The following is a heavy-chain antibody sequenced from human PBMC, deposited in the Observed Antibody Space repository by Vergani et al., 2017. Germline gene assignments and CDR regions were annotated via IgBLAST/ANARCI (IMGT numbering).Heavy chain of an antibody. Sequence: QVQLVESVGGQVQPGRSLRLSCSAAGFPFSDYGVHWVRQAPGKGLEWVSVISYDGNKKNYADSVKGRFTISRDNSKNTLYLEMNALRAEDTAVYYCAKGVYCSSTSCYEGRGYYYGMGVWGQGTTVTFSS. CDR3: AKGVYCSSTSCYEGRGYYYGMGV. J-gene: IGHJ6*02. V-gene: IGHV3-30*18. D-gene: IGHD2-2*01. CDR1: GFPFSDYG. CDR2: ISYDGNKK.